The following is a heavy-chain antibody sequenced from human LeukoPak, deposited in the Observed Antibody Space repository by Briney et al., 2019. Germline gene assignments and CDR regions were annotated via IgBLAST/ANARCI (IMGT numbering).Heavy chain of an antibody. J-gene: IGHJ4*02. CDR1: GGSISSYY. D-gene: IGHD3-22*01. Sequence: SETLSLTCTVSGGSISSYYWSWIRQPPGKGLEWIGYIYYSGSTNYNPSLKSRVTISVDTSKNQFSLELSSVTAADTAVYYCARAKFFDSRFDYWGQGTLVTVSS. V-gene: IGHV4-59*01. CDR2: IYYSGST. CDR3: ARAKFFDSRFDY.